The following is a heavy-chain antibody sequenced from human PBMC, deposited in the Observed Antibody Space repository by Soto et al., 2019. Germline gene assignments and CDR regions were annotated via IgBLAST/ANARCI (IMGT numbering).Heavy chain of an antibody. CDR1: GFTFRTYS. Sequence: PGGSLRLSCTASGFTFRTYSMNWVRQTPGKGLEWVSYISSGSSTLYYADSVKGRFTISRDNAKNSLFLQMNSLRDEDTAVYYFASVHFYRRFYFDTWVQGALVTVSA. CDR2: ISSGSSTL. J-gene: IGHJ4*02. V-gene: IGHV3-48*02. D-gene: IGHD3-3*02. CDR3: ASVHFYRRFYFDT.